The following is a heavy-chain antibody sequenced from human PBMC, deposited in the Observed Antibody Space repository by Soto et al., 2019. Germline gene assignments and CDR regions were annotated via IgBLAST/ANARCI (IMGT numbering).Heavy chain of an antibody. D-gene: IGHD3-22*01. CDR3: ARNGGGSGNYYSIDV. CDR2: INPDSGGS. CDR1: GYSFSDHY. V-gene: IGHV1-2*02. Sequence: ASVKVSCKASGYSFSDHYIHWVRQAPGQGLEWMGWINPDSGGSNNAQKFEDRVIMTSDTCINTVYMEMSGLRSDDISGYYCARNGGGSGNYYSIDVWGPGSLVTVSS. J-gene: IGHJ4*02.